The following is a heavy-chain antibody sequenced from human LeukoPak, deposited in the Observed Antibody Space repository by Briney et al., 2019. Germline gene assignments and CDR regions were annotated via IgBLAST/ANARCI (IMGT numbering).Heavy chain of an antibody. CDR3: AKMTAAALGWFDP. D-gene: IGHD6-13*01. J-gene: IGHJ5*02. CDR1: GFTFSDYY. Sequence: KPGGSLRLSCAASGFTFSDYYMSWIRQAPGKGLEWVSYISSSSSYTNYADSVKGRFTISRDNSKNTLYLQMNSLRAEDTAVYYCAKMTAAALGWFDPWGQGSLVTVSS. V-gene: IGHV3-11*03. CDR2: ISSSSSYT.